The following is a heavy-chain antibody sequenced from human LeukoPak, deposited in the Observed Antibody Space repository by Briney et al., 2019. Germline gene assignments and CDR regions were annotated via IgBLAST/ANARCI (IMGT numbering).Heavy chain of an antibody. D-gene: IGHD2-21*02. V-gene: IGHV1-24*01. Sequence: ASVKVSCKVSGHTLSELPMYWVRQAPGEGLEWMGGFDPENDKRIYAQKFRGRVTMTEDTSTNTAYMELSSLRSDDTAVYYCATEVTSIVPDYWGQGTLVTVSS. CDR1: GHTLSELP. J-gene: IGHJ4*02. CDR3: ATEVTSIVPDY. CDR2: FDPENDKR.